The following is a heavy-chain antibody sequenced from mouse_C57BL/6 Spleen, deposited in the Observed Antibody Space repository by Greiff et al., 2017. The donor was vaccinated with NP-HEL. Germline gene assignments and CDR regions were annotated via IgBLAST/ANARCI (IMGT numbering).Heavy chain of an antibody. CDR3: ARSPLITTVVAPYAMDY. CDR1: GYTFTSYW. Sequence: QVQLQQPGAELVKPGASVKLSCKASGYTFTSYWMHWVKQRPGQGLEWIGMIHPNSGSTNYNEKFKSKATLTVDESSSTAYMQLSSLTSEDSAVYYCARSPLITTVVAPYAMDYWGQGTSVTVSS. V-gene: IGHV1-64*01. J-gene: IGHJ4*01. D-gene: IGHD1-1*01. CDR2: IHPNSGST.